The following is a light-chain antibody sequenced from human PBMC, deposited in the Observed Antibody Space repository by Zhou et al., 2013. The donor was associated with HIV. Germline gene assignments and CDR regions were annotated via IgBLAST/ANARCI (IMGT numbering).Light chain of an antibody. CDR1: QGISSY. CDR2: DAS. J-gene: IGKJ1*01. V-gene: IGKV1-39*01. CDR3: QQSYSIPWT. Sequence: IQLTQSPSSLSASVGDRVTITCRASQGISSYVAWYQHKPGKAPKLLLYDASNLETGVPSRFNGSGSETDFTLTISSLQPEDFATYHCQQSYSIPWTFGQGTKVEIK.